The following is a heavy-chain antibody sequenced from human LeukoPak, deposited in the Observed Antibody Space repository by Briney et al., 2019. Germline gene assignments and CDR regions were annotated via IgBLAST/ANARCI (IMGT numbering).Heavy chain of an antibody. CDR1: GFTFSSYW. V-gene: IGHV3-7*05. Sequence: GGSLRLSCAASGFTFSSYWMSWVSQAPGKGLEWVANINQDVSEEYYVDSVKGRFTISRDNAKNSLYLQMNSLRAEDTAVYYCARARSNYIIFDYWGQGTLVTVSS. CDR2: INQDVSEE. CDR3: ARARSNYIIFDY. J-gene: IGHJ4*02. D-gene: IGHD4-11*01.